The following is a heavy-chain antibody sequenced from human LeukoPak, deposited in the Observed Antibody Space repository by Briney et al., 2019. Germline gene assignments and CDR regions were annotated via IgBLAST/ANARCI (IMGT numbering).Heavy chain of an antibody. V-gene: IGHV4-4*07. D-gene: IGHD2-2*02. Sequence: SETLSLTCTVSGGSISSYYWSWIRQPAGKGLEWIGRIYTSGSTNYNPSLKSRVTMSVDTSKNQFSLKLSSVTAADTAVYYCAREPYCSSTSCYTDYWGQGTLVTVSS. CDR1: GGSISSYY. J-gene: IGHJ4*02. CDR3: AREPYCSSTSCYTDY. CDR2: IYTSGST.